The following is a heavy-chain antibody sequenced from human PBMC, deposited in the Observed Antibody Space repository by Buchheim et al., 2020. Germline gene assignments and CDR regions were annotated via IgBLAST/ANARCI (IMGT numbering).Heavy chain of an antibody. CDR2: INSDGSST. CDR1: GFTFSRYW. V-gene: IGHV3-74*01. CDR3: ARVGLERFWNTQNYYYYYYMDV. D-gene: IGHD1-1*01. Sequence: EVQLVESGGGLIQPGGSLRLSCAASGFTFSRYWMHWVRQAPGKGLVWVSRINSDGSSTSYADSVKGRFTISRDNAKNTLYLQMNSLRAEDTAVYYCARVGLERFWNTQNYYYYYYMDVWGKGTT. J-gene: IGHJ6*03.